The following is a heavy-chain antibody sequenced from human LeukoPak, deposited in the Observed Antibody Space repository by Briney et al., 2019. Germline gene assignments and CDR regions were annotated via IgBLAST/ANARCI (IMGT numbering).Heavy chain of an antibody. V-gene: IGHV3-21*01. D-gene: IGHD3-3*01. CDR3: VGNQDFWSGYHAFEY. Sequence: RGSLRLSCAASGLVFSTYTMSWVRQAPGKGLEWVSSTTPSTDSTNYADSVQGRFTISRDNAKKSAYLQMNSLRVEDTAVYFCVGNQDFWSGYHAFEYWGQGILVTVSS. J-gene: IGHJ4*02. CDR1: GLVFSTYT. CDR2: TTPSTDST.